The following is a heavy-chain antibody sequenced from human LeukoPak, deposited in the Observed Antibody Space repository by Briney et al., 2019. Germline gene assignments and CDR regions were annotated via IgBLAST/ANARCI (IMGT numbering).Heavy chain of an antibody. CDR3: ALTTVTTAAFDI. V-gene: IGHV1-69*04. Sequence: SVKVSCKASGGTFSSYAISWVRQAPGQGLEWMGRIIPILGIANYAQKFQGRVTITADKSTSAAYMELSSLRSEDTAVYYCALTTVTTAAFDIWGQGTMVTVSS. CDR2: IIPILGIA. D-gene: IGHD4-17*01. J-gene: IGHJ3*02. CDR1: GGTFSSYA.